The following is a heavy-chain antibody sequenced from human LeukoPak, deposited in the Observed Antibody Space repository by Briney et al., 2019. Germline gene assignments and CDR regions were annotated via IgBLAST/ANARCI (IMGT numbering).Heavy chain of an antibody. CDR1: GFSFSTQR. D-gene: IGHD3-10*01. J-gene: IGHJ4*02. Sequence: PAGGSLRLSCVASGFSFSTQRMHWVRQAPGKGLVWVSYINIDERITGYADSVKGRFTISRDNGKNTLYLQMNSLRVEDTAIYYFFRGGGDWGQGTLVTVSS. V-gene: IGHV3-74*01. CDR2: INIDERIT. CDR3: FRGGGD.